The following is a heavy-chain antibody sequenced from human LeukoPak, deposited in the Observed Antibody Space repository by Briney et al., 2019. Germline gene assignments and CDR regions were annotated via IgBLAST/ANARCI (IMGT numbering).Heavy chain of an antibody. Sequence: SQTLSLTCTVSGGSISSGGYNWSWIRQHPGKGLEWIGYIYYSGSTYYNPSLKSRVTISVDTSKNQFSLKLSSVTAADTAVYYCERVYRTYHPYYDSSGYYDAWGQGTLVTVSS. CDR2: IYYSGST. D-gene: IGHD3-22*01. CDR1: GGSISSGGYN. V-gene: IGHV4-31*03. J-gene: IGHJ5*02. CDR3: ERVYRTYHPYYDSSGYYDA.